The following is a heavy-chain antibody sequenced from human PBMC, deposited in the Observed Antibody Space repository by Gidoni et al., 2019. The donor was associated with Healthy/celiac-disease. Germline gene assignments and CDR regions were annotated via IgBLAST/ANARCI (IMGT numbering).Heavy chain of an antibody. CDR2: ISYDGSNK. CDR3: ARGGSRYYYDSSGIVDAFDI. D-gene: IGHD3-22*01. J-gene: IGHJ3*02. CDR1: GFTFSSYA. Sequence: QVQLVASGGVVVQPGRSLRLSCAASGFTFSSYAMHWVRQAPGKGLEWVAVISYDGSNKYDADSVKGRFTISRDNSKNTLYLQMNSLRAEDTAVYYCARGGSRYYYDSSGIVDAFDIWGQGTMVTVSS. V-gene: IGHV3-30-3*01.